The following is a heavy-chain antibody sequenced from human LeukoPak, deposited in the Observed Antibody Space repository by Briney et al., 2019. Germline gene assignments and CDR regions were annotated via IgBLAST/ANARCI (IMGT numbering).Heavy chain of an antibody. CDR3: ARLTTSAYYFDY. CDR2: INHSGST. V-gene: IGHV4-34*01. Sequence: GSLRLSCAASGFTFSNAWMSWIRQPPGKGLEWIGEINHSGSTNYNPSLKSRVTISVDTSKNQFSLRLSSVTAADTAVYYCARLTTSAYYFDYWGQGTLVTVSS. J-gene: IGHJ4*02. CDR1: GFTFSNAW. D-gene: IGHD1-14*01.